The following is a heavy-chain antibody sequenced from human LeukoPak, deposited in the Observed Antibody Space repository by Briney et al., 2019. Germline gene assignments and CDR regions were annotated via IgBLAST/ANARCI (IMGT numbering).Heavy chain of an antibody. CDR2: ISSSSSYI. CDR1: GFTLSHYA. J-gene: IGHJ5*02. V-gene: IGHV3-21*01. CDR3: ARDYSAWRSSEANWFDP. D-gene: IGHD6-25*01. Sequence: GGSLRLSCAASGFTLSHYAMSWVRQVPGKGLEWVSSISSSSSYIYYADSVKGRFTISRDNAKNSLYLQMNSLRAEDTAVYYCARDYSAWRSSEANWFDPWGQGTLVTVSS.